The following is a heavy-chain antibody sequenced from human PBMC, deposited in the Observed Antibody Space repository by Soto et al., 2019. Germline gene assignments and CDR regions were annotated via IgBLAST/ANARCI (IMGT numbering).Heavy chain of an antibody. J-gene: IGHJ2*01. D-gene: IGHD6-6*01. Sequence: SATLSLTCAVSGGSNSSSSYYWDWIRQPPGKGLEWIGSIYYSGSTYYNPSLKSRVTISVDTSKNQFSLKLSSVTSAYTAVYYCARPSLNCYFYLWGRRTLVTVS. CDR2: IYYSGST. CDR1: GGSNSSSSYY. V-gene: IGHV4-39*01. CDR3: ARPSLNCYFYL.